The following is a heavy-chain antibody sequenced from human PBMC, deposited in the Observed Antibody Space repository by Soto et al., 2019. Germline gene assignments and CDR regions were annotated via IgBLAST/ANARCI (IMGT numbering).Heavy chain of an antibody. J-gene: IGHJ6*03. CDR2: INPNSGGT. V-gene: IGHV1-2*04. CDR1: GYTFTGYY. CDR3: ARSAGPTARYYYYMDV. Sequence: ASVKVSCKASGYTFTGYYMHWVRQAPGQGLEWMGWINPNSGGTNYAQKFQGWVTMTRDTSISTAYMELSRLRSDDTAVYYCARSAGPTARYYYYMDVWGKGTTVTVS.